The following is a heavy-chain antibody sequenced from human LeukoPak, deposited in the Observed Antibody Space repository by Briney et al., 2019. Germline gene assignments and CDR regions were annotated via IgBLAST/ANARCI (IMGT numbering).Heavy chain of an antibody. CDR1: GFTFSSYA. Sequence: GRSLRLSCAASGFTFSSYAMHWVRQAPGKGLEWVAVISYDGSNKYYADSVKGRFTISRDNSKNTLYLQMNSLGAEDTAVYYCARGRDLGSRGWFDPWGQGTLVTVSS. J-gene: IGHJ5*02. CDR2: ISYDGSNK. CDR3: ARGRDLGSRGWFDP. V-gene: IGHV3-30-3*01. D-gene: IGHD3-10*01.